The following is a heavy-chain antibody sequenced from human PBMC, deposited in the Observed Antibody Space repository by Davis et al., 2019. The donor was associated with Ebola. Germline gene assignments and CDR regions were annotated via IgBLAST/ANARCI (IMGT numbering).Heavy chain of an antibody. CDR1: GFTFSSYW. V-gene: IGHV3-7*03. CDR3: ARAEYGDYNNWFDP. D-gene: IGHD4-17*01. J-gene: IGHJ5*02. Sequence: GESLKISCAASGFTFSSYWMSWVRQAPGKGLEWVANIKQDGSEKYYVDSVKGRFTIYRDNAKNSLYLQMNSLRAEDTAVYYCARAEYGDYNNWFDPWGQGTLVTVSS. CDR2: IKQDGSEK.